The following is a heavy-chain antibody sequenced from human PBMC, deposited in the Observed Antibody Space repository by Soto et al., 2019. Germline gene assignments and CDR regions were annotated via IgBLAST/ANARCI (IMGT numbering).Heavy chain of an antibody. CDR1: GFSLSTSGVG. Sequence: QITLKESGPTLVKPTQTLTLTCTFSGFSLSTSGVGVGWIRQPPGKTLEWLAIIYWDGDERYSPSLRSRVTIAKDTSKNQVVLTLTNMDPVDTATYFCAHRLSTVTKAEYFQHWGQGTLVTVSS. J-gene: IGHJ1*01. D-gene: IGHD4-17*01. V-gene: IGHV2-5*02. CDR2: IYWDGDE. CDR3: AHRLSTVTKAEYFQH.